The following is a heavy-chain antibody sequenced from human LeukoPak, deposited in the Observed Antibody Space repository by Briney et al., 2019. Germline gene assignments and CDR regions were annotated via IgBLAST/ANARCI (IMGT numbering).Heavy chain of an antibody. Sequence: PGGSLRLSCAASGFSVSSNYMSWVRQAPGKGLEWVSVILTAGSTYYVDSVKGRFTISRDDSKNMVYLQMNSLRAEDTAVYFCAREGYTSSWFRLWGQGTLVTVSS. CDR3: AREGYTSSWFRL. CDR1: GFSVSSNY. D-gene: IGHD6-13*01. J-gene: IGHJ4*02. V-gene: IGHV3-53*01. CDR2: ILTAGST.